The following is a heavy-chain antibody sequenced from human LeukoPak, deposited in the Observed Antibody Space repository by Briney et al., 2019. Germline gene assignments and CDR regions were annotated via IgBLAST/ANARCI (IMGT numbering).Heavy chain of an antibody. CDR3: ARWGSGWYFDY. CDR2: IYHSGST. Sequence: SETLSLTCSVSGYPISRGNYWGWIRQPPGKGLEWIGTIYHSGSTYYNPSLKSRVTMSVDTSKNQFSLRLSSVTAADTAVYHCARWGSGWYFDYWGQGTLVIVSS. CDR1: GYPISRGNY. V-gene: IGHV4-38-2*02. D-gene: IGHD6-19*01. J-gene: IGHJ4*02.